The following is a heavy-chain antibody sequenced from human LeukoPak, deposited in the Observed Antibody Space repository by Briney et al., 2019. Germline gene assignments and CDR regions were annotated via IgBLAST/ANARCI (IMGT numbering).Heavy chain of an antibody. V-gene: IGHV4-59*01. J-gene: IGHJ4*02. Sequence: PSETLSLTCTVSGGSIIRYYWSWIRQPPGKGLEWIGYIYYSGSTNYNPSLTSRVTISVDTSKNQFSLKLSSVPAADTAVYYCARDLYGAFDYWGQGTLVTVSS. D-gene: IGHD4-17*01. CDR2: IYYSGST. CDR3: ARDLYGAFDY. CDR1: GGSIIRYY.